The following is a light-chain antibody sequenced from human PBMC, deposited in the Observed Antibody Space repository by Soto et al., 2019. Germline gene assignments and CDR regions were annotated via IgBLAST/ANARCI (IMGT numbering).Light chain of an antibody. CDR1: QSVSSN. CDR2: DAS. V-gene: IGKV3-11*01. Sequence: EIVLTQSPATLSLSPGERATLSCRASQSVSSNLVWYQQKPGQAPRLLIYDASNRATGIPARFSGSGSGTDFTPTISSLEPQDFAVYYCQQRSNWPPVTFGGGTKVDIK. CDR3: QQRSNWPPVT. J-gene: IGKJ4*01.